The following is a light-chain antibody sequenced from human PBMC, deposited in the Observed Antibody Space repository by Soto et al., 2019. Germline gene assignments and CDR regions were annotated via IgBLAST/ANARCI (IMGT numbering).Light chain of an antibody. CDR3: QKYNSAPRT. CDR2: TAS. J-gene: IGKJ1*01. Sequence: DIQMTQSPSSLSASVGDSVTITCRASQGIINYLAWFQQKPGKVPKLLIYTASTLRSGVSSRFSGSGSGTYFTLTISNLHPEDVTTYYCQKYNSAPRTFGQGTKVEIK. CDR1: QGIINY. V-gene: IGKV1-27*01.